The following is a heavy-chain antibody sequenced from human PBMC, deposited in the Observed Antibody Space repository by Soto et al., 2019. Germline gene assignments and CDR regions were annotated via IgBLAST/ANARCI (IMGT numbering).Heavy chain of an antibody. V-gene: IGHV3-23*01. CDR3: AKDLFDDHGDLGAFDI. CDR2: ISGSGGST. CDR1: GFTFSSYA. D-gene: IGHD4-17*01. Sequence: EVQLLESGGGLVQPGGSLRLSCAASGFTFSSYAMSWVRQAPGKGLEWVSAISGSGGSTYYADSVKGRFTISRDNSKNTLYLQMNSLRAEDTAVYYCAKDLFDDHGDLGAFDIWGQGTMVTVSS. J-gene: IGHJ3*02.